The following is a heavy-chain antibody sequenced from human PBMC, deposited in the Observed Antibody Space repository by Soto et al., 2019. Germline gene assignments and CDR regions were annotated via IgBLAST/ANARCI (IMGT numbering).Heavy chain of an antibody. J-gene: IGHJ4*02. D-gene: IGHD2-15*01. CDR3: ARDLYCRGGDCYGGAEGFD. CDR2: IHYSGRT. Sequence: SDTLSLTCTVSGVSISSGGYYWSWIGQHPGKGLEWIGYIHYSGRTYYNPSLKSRVTISVDTSKNQFSLKLSSVTAADTAVYYCARDLYCRGGDCYGGAEGFDWGQGTLVTVSS. CDR1: GVSISSGGYY. V-gene: IGHV4-31*03.